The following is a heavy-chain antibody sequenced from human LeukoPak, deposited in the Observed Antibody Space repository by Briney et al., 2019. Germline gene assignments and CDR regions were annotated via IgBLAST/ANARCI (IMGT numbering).Heavy chain of an antibody. J-gene: IGHJ4*02. Sequence: GGSLRLSCAASGFTFTNYGMHWVRQAPGKGLEWVAFIRYDGNNKYYADSVKGRFTISRDNSKNTLYLQMNSLRAEDTAVYYCARVGRNYFDYWGQGTLVTVAS. CDR3: ARVGRNYFDY. CDR2: IRYDGNNK. V-gene: IGHV3-30*02. D-gene: IGHD3-10*01. CDR1: GFTFTNYG.